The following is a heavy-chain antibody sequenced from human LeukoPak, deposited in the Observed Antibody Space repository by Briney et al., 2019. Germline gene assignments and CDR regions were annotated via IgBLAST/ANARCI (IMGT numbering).Heavy chain of an antibody. J-gene: IGHJ4*02. CDR2: ISYDGSNK. D-gene: IGHD4-17*01. V-gene: IGHV3-30*18. CDR3: AKGHDYGDLLGY. Sequence: GGSLRLSCAASGFSVSNKYMSWVRQAPGKGLEWVAVISYDGSNKYYADSVKGRFTISRDNSKNTLYLQMNSLRAEDTAVYYCAKGHDYGDLLGYWGQGTLVTVSS. CDR1: GFSVSNKY.